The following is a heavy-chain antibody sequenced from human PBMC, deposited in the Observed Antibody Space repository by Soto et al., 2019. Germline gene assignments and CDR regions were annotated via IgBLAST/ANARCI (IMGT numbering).Heavy chain of an antibody. CDR3: ARDLELRDYYYYGMDV. V-gene: IGHV4-30-4*01. J-gene: IGHJ6*02. CDR1: GSSISSGDYY. CDR2: IYYSGST. Sequence: SETLSLTCTVSGSSISSGDYYWSWIRQSPGKGLEWIGYIYYSGSTYYNPSLKSRVTISVDTSKNQFSLKLSSVTAADTAVYYCARDLELRDYYYYGMDVWGQGTTVTVSS. D-gene: IGHD1-7*01.